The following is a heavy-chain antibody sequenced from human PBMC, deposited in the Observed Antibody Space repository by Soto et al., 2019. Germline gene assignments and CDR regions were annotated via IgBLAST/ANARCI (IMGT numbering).Heavy chain of an antibody. Sequence: GGSLRLSCAASGFTFSSYSMNWVRQAPGKGLEWVSYISSSSSTIYYADSVKGRFTISRDNAKNSVYLQMNSLRAEDTAVYYCAGEREHGSGSYWLDYYYMDVWGKGTTVTVSS. CDR1: GFTFSSYS. V-gene: IGHV3-48*01. CDR3: AGEREHGSGSYWLDYYYMDV. D-gene: IGHD3-10*01. J-gene: IGHJ6*03. CDR2: ISSSSSTI.